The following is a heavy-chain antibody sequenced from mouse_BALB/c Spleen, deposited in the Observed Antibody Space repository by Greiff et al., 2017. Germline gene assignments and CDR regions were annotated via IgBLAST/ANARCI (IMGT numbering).Heavy chain of an antibody. V-gene: IGHV5-4*02. Sequence: EVKLQESGGGLVKPGGSLKLSCAASGFTFSDYYMYWVRQTPEKRLEWVATISDGGSYTYYPDSVKGRFTISRDNAKNNLYLQMSSLKSEDTAMYYCARELGAYAMDYWGQGTSVTVSS. J-gene: IGHJ4*01. D-gene: IGHD4-1*01. CDR2: ISDGGSYT. CDR3: ARELGAYAMDY. CDR1: GFTFSDYY.